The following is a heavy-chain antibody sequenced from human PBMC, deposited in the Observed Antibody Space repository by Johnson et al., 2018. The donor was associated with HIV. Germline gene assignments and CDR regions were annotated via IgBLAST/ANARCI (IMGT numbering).Heavy chain of an antibody. J-gene: IGHJ3*02. V-gene: IGHV3-33*01. D-gene: IGHD1-1*01. CDR3: ARGGYELFLNNAFDI. CDR1: GFTFSNYG. CDR2: IWYDGRNK. Sequence: VHLVESGGGVVQPGRSLRLSCAASGFTFSNYGMHWVRQAPGRGLEWVALIWYDGRNKYYEDSVKGRFTISRDNSNLYLEMNSLRVEDTAVYYCARGGYELFLNNAFDIWGQGTMVTVSS.